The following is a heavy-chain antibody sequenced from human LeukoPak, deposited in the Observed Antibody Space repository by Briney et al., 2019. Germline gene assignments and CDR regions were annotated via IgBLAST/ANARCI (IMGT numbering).Heavy chain of an antibody. Sequence: PGRSLRLSCAASGFTFSSYGMHWVRQAPGKGLEWVAVIWYGGSNKYYADSVKGRFTISRDNAKNSLYLQMNSLRAEDTAVYYCARLEAVAGTDYWGQGTLVTVSS. CDR3: ARLEAVAGTDY. CDR2: IWYGGSNK. V-gene: IGHV3-33*08. CDR1: GFTFSSYG. D-gene: IGHD6-19*01. J-gene: IGHJ4*02.